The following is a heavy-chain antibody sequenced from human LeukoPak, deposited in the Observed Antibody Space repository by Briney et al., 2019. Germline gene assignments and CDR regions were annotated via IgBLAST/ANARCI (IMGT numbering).Heavy chain of an antibody. V-gene: IGHV4-61*02. CDR2: IYTSGST. Sequence: PSETLSLTCTVSGGSISSGSYYWSWIRQPAGKGLEWIGRIYTSGSTNYNPSLKSRVTISVDTSKNQFSLKLSSVTAADTAVYYCASLPDYGDYAGYWGQGTLVTVSS. CDR1: GGSISSGSYY. J-gene: IGHJ4*02. CDR3: ASLPDYGDYAGY. D-gene: IGHD4-17*01.